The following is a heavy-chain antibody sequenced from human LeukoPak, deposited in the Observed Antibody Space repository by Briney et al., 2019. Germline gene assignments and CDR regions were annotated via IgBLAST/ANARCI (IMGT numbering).Heavy chain of an antibody. Sequence: LGGSLRLSCAASGFSFSSYAMGWVRQAPGKGLEWVSTITSRSDQIWNVDSVRGRFTISRDNSKNTLYLQMNSLRAEDTALYYCVRDRRFPDDVFDIWGQGTMVTVSS. CDR2: ITSRSDQI. V-gene: IGHV3-23*01. CDR1: GFSFSSYA. J-gene: IGHJ3*02. CDR3: VRDRRFPDDVFDI. D-gene: IGHD2-21*01.